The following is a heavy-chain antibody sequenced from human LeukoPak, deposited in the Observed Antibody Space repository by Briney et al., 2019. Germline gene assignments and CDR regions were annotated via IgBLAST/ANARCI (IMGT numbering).Heavy chain of an antibody. CDR3: ARGYCSSTSCYTSGYWFDP. J-gene: IGHJ5*02. D-gene: IGHD2-2*02. V-gene: IGHV6-1*01. CDR2: TYYRSKWYN. CDR1: GDSVSNNIAA. Sequence: SQTLSLTCAISGDSVSNNIAAWNWIRQSPSRGLEWLGRTYYRSKWYNDYAISVKSRITINPDTSKNQFSLQLNSVTPEDTAVYYCARGYCSSTSCYTSGYWFDPWGQGTLVTVSS.